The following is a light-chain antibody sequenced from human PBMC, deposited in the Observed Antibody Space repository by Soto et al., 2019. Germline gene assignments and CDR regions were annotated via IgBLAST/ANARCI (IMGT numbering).Light chain of an antibody. V-gene: IGKV3-20*01. CDR3: QQYDTSPRT. Sequence: EVMLTQSPGTLSLSPGERATLSCRASQSVSSNYLAWYQQKSGQAPRLLIYGASNTTTGIPDRFSDSGSGTACAPTNRRLAPEEFAVYYRQQYDTSPRTFGQGTKVEFK. CDR1: QSVSSNY. J-gene: IGKJ1*01. CDR2: GAS.